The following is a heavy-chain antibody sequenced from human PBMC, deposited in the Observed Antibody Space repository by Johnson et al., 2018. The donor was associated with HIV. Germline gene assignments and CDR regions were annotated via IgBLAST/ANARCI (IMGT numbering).Heavy chain of an antibody. CDR2: INWNGGST. J-gene: IGHJ3*02. CDR3: ARGSYDGDAFDI. V-gene: IGHV3-53*01. Sequence: EVQLVESGGGLIQPGGSLRLSCAASGFTVRSNYMSWVRQTPGKGLEWVSVINWNGGSTDYAGSVKGRFTISRENAKNSLYLQLNSLRAGDTALYYCARGSYDGDAFDIWGQGTMVTVSS. D-gene: IGHD1-26*01. CDR1: GFTVRSNY.